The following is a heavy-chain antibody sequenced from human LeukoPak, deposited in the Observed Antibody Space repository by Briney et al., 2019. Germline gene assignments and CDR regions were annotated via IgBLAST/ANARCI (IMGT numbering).Heavy chain of an antibody. D-gene: IGHD2-2*01. Sequence: HSGTLSLTCAVSGDSVSSSYWWSWVRQPPGKGLEWIGEINHSGSTNYNPSLKSRVTISVDTSKNQFSLKLSSVTAADTAVYYCARRHYCSSTSCFYNWFDPWGQGTLVTVSS. CDR3: ARRHYCSSTSCFYNWFDP. CDR2: INHSGST. J-gene: IGHJ5*02. CDR1: GDSVSSSYW. V-gene: IGHV4-4*02.